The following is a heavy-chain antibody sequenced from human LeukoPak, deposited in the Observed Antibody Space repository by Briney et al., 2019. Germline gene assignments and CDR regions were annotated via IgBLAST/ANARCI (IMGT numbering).Heavy chain of an antibody. V-gene: IGHV4-59*01. CDR3: ARVPVAGSYYYGMDV. CDR2: IYYSGST. Sequence: SETLSLTCTVPGGSISSYYWSWIRQPPGKGLEWIGYIYYSGSTNYNPSLKSRVTISVDTSKNQFSLKLSSVTAADTAVYYCARVPVAGSYYYGMDVWGQGTTVTVSS. CDR1: GGSISSYY. J-gene: IGHJ6*02. D-gene: IGHD6-19*01.